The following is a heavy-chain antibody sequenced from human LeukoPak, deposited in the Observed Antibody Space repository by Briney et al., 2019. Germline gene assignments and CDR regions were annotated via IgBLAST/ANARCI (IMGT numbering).Heavy chain of an antibody. V-gene: IGHV3-30*18. D-gene: IGHD4-17*01. CDR1: GFTFSSYD. J-gene: IGHJ6*02. CDR2: ISYDGSNK. Sequence: GGSLRLSCAASGFTFSSYDMHWVRQAPGKGLEWVTVISYDGSNKYYGDSVKGRFTISRDNSKNTLYLKMNSLGGEDSAVYYCAKDRDPVVNTDYYYGMNVWGQGTTVTVSS. CDR3: AKDRDPVVNTDYYYGMNV.